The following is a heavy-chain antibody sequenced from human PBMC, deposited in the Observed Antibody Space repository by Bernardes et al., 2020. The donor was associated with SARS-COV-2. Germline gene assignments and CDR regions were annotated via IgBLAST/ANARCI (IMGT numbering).Heavy chain of an antibody. V-gene: IGHV4-34*01. CDR3: GRSTGDH. Sequence: SETLSLTCDVHGVSLSGYYWTWIRQTPGEGLEWIGEISHSGDTDYNPSLKSRVSMSVDTSKNQFSLRLTSVTAADTAFYYCGRSTGDHWGQGTQVTVSS. D-gene: IGHD2-8*02. J-gene: IGHJ4*02. CDR1: GVSLSGYY. CDR2: ISHSGDT.